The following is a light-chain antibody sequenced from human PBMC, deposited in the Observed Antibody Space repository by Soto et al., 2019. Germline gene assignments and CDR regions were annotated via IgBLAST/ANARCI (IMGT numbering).Light chain of an antibody. CDR1: DSNLGKDT. Sequence: QSPLTQPPSVSAAPGQRVTISCSGGDSNLGKDTVSWYQQRPGSAPKLVIYDNNRRPSGIPDRFSGSKSGTSATLGIAGLQTGDEAVYLCGTWERSLRNGGFGGGTKLTVL. CDR2: DNN. V-gene: IGLV1-51*01. J-gene: IGLJ2*01. CDR3: GTWERSLRNGG.